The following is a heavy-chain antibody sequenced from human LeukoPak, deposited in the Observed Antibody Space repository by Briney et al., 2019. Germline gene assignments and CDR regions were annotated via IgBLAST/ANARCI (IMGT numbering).Heavy chain of an antibody. CDR2: ISGSGGST. CDR3: ARDTMVRGVSNFDY. CDR1: GFTFSSYA. D-gene: IGHD3-10*01. V-gene: IGHV3-23*01. Sequence: GGSLRLSCAASGFTFSSYAMSWVRQAPGKGLEWVSAISGSGGSTYYADSVKGRFTISRDNSKNTLYLQMNSLRAEDTAVYYCARDTMVRGVSNFDYWGQGTLVTVSS. J-gene: IGHJ4*02.